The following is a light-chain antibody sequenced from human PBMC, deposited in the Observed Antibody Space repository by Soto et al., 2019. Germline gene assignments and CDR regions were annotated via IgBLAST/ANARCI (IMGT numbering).Light chain of an antibody. CDR2: DVS. J-gene: IGLJ2*01. Sequence: QSALTQPRSVSGSPGQSVTISCTGTSSDVGGYDFVSWYQQHPGKAPKLMISDVSKRPSGVPDRFSGSKSGNTASLTISGLQAEDEAVYYCCSYAGDLALFGGGTKLTVL. CDR3: CSYAGDLAL. V-gene: IGLV2-11*01. CDR1: SSDVGGYDF.